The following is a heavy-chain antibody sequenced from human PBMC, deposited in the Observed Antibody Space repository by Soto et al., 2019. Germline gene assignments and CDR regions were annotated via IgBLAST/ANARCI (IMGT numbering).Heavy chain of an antibody. Sequence: SETLSLTCAVSGGPLRRGGYSWSWIRQPPGKGLEWIGYIYHSGSTYYNPSLKSRVTISVDKSKNQFSLKLTSVTAADTAVYYCAGLNFDLLTGKYAFDIWGQGTMVTVSS. CDR2: IYHSGST. J-gene: IGHJ3*02. CDR3: AGLNFDLLTGKYAFDI. D-gene: IGHD3-9*01. V-gene: IGHV4-30-2*01. CDR1: GGPLRRGGYS.